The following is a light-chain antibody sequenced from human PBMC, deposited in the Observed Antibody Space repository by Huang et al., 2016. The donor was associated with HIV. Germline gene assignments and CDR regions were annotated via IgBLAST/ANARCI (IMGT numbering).Light chain of an antibody. V-gene: IGKV3-15*01. CDR2: GAS. CDR1: QSVTSN. J-gene: IGKJ3*01. Sequence: EIVLTQSPATLSLSPGERATLYCRASQSVTSNLAWYQQKPGQAHRLLIYGASTRANGIPARVSGSGSGTEFTRTISSLQSEDFAVYYGQRYDNWPKFTFGPGTKVDIK. CDR3: QRYDNWPKFT.